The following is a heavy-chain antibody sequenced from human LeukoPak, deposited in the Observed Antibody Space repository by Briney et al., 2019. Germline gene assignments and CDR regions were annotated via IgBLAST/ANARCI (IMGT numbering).Heavy chain of an antibody. J-gene: IGHJ4*02. CDR1: GGSFSGYY. CDR2: INHSGST. Sequence: SETLSLTCAVYGGSFSGYYWSWIRQPPGKELEWIGEINHSGSTNYNPSLKSQVTISVDTSKNQFSLKLSSVTAADTAVYYCARQDTLAGSLAYWGQGTLVTVSS. V-gene: IGHV4-34*01. CDR3: ARQDTLAGSLAY. D-gene: IGHD6-19*01.